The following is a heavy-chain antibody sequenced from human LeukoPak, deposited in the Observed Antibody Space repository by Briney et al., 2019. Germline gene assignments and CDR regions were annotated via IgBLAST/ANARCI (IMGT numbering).Heavy chain of an antibody. J-gene: IGHJ5*02. Sequence: SETLSLTCTVSGGSISSYYWSWIRQPPGKGLEWIGYIYYSGSTNYNPSLKSRVTISVDTSKNQFSLKLSSVTAADTAVYYCARNILHYYDSSGYGPWGQGTLVTVSS. CDR2: IYYSGST. CDR3: ARNILHYYDSSGYGP. CDR1: GGSISSYY. V-gene: IGHV4-59*01. D-gene: IGHD3-22*01.